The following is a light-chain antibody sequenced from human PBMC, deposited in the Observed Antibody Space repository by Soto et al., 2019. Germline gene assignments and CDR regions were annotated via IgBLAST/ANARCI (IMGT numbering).Light chain of an antibody. CDR3: SSYTSSSTLYVV. J-gene: IGLJ2*01. CDR2: DVS. V-gene: IGLV2-14*01. Sequence: QCALTQPASVSGSPGQSITISCTGTSVDVGGYNYVSWYQQHPGKAPKLMIYDVSNRPSGVSNRFSGSKSGNTASLTISGLQAEDEADYYCSSYTSSSTLYVVFGGGTKLTVL. CDR1: SVDVGGYNY.